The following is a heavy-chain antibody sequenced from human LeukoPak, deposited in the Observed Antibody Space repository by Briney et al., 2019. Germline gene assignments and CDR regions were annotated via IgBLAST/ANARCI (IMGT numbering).Heavy chain of an antibody. J-gene: IGHJ3*02. Sequence: GGSLRLSCAASGFTFSNAWMSWVRQAPGKGLEWVSAISGSGGSTYYADSVKGRFTISRDNSKNTLYLQMNSLRAEDTAVYYCAKEVAVAGTKPAFDIWGQGTMVTVSS. CDR2: ISGSGGST. D-gene: IGHD6-19*01. V-gene: IGHV3-23*01. CDR3: AKEVAVAGTKPAFDI. CDR1: GFTFSNAW.